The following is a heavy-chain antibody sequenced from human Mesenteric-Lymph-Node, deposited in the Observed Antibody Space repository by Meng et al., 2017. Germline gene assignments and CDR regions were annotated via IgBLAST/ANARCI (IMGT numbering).Heavy chain of an antibody. V-gene: IGHV1-69*05. CDR1: GGTFSSYA. CDR2: IIPIFGTA. CDR3: ARTLSIAVAGTTNWFDP. Sequence: QVSLVQAGAEVKKPGSSVKVSCKASGGTFSSYAISWVRQAPGQGLEWMGGIIPIFGTANYAQKFQGRVTITTDESTSTAYMELSSLRSEDTAVYYCARTLSIAVAGTTNWFDPWGQGTLVTASS. D-gene: IGHD6-19*01. J-gene: IGHJ5*02.